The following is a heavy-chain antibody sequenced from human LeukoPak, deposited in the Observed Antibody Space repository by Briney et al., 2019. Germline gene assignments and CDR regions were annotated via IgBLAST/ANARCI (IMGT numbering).Heavy chain of an antibody. CDR2: ISDSGGGT. J-gene: IGHJ4*02. CDR1: GITVSNYG. V-gene: IGHV3-23*01. CDR3: AKNSGYSWQYFFDY. Sequence: GGSLRLSCSVSGITVSNYGMSWVPPAPGKGLEWVAGISDSGGGTKYADSVKGRFTISRDNSKNTLYLQMNSLRAEDAAVYFCAKNSGYSWQYFFDYWGQGTLVTVSS. D-gene: IGHD6-25*01.